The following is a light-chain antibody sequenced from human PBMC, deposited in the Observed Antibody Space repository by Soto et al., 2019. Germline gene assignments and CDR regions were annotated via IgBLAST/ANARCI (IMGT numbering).Light chain of an antibody. Sequence: QSALAQPASVSWALGPAVAISCIGSSSDVGTYHYVSWYQHHPGKAPKLLIYEVSNRPSGVSSRFSGSKSGNTASLTISGRQAEDEGDYYCTSYRRSNTLVFGTGTKVTVL. J-gene: IGLJ1*01. CDR3: TSYRRSNTLV. CDR1: SSDVGTYHY. V-gene: IGLV2-14*01. CDR2: EVS.